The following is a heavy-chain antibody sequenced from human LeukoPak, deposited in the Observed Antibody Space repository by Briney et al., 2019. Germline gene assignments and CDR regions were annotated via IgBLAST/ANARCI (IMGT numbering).Heavy chain of an antibody. CDR2: ISYDGSNK. V-gene: IGHV3-30*04. J-gene: IGHJ4*02. CDR1: GFTFSSYA. D-gene: IGHD3-16*02. Sequence: GGSLRLSCAASGFTFSSYAMHWVRQAPGKGLEWVAVISYDGSNKYYADSVKGRFTISRDNSKNTLYLQMNSLRAEDTAVYYCARGGYYAWGSYRYPADYWGQGTLVTVSS. CDR3: ARGGYYAWGSYRYPADY.